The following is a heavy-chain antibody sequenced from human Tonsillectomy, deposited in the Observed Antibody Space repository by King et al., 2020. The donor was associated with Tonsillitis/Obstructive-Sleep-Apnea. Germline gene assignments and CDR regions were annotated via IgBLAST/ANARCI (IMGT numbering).Heavy chain of an antibody. Sequence: VQLVESGGGVVQPGRSLRLSCAASGFTFSSYAMHWVRQAPGKGLEWVAVISYDGSNKYYADSVKGRFTISRDNSKNTLYLQMNSLRAEDTAVYYCARSDYDFYLGDYYYYYMDVWGKGTTVTVSS. CDR3: ARSDYDFYLGDYYYYYMDV. CDR1: GFTFSSYA. V-gene: IGHV3-30*04. CDR2: ISYDGSNK. J-gene: IGHJ6*03. D-gene: IGHD3-3*01.